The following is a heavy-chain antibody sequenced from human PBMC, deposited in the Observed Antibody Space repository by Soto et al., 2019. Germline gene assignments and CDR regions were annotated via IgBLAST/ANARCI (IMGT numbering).Heavy chain of an antibody. Sequence: SETLSLTCIVSGGSISSADYYWSWIRQPPGKGLEWIGYIYYSGSTYYNPSLKSRVTISVDTSKNQFSLKLSSVTAADTAVYNCARAATGWGNAFDIWGQGKIVTVSS. CDR1: GGSISSADYY. D-gene: IGHD2-15*01. J-gene: IGHJ3*02. CDR3: ARAATGWGNAFDI. V-gene: IGHV4-30-4*01. CDR2: IYYSGST.